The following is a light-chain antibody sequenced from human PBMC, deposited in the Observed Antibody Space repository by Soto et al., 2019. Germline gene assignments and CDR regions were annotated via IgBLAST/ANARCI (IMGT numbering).Light chain of an antibody. CDR2: AAS. CDR1: QGISSY. J-gene: IGKJ5*01. Sequence: DIQLTQSPSFLSASVGDRVTITCRASQGISSYLAWYQQKPGKAPKLLIYAASTLQSGVPSRSSGSGSGTEFTLTISSLQPDDFATYYCQQLYSYPHAFGQGTRLEIK. CDR3: QQLYSYPHA. V-gene: IGKV1-9*01.